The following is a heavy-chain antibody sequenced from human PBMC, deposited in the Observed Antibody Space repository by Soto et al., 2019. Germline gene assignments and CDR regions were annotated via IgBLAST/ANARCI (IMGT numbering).Heavy chain of an antibody. CDR2: IIPIFGTA. V-gene: IGHV1-69*13. CDR1: GGTFSSYA. Sequence: SVKVSCKASGGTFSSYAISWVRQAPGQGLEWMGGIIPIFGTANYAQKFQGRVTITADESTSTAYMELSSLRSEDTAVYYCARSGNTDYYYYGMDVWGQGTPVTVSS. D-gene: IGHD5-18*01. CDR3: ARSGNTDYYYYGMDV. J-gene: IGHJ6*02.